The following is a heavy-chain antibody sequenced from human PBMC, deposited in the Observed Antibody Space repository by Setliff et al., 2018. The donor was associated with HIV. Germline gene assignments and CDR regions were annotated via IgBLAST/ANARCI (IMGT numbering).Heavy chain of an antibody. CDR1: GGSITSYY. D-gene: IGHD3-10*01. J-gene: IGHJ2*01. CDR2: ISYSGST. CDR3: ARDRGTITMAVFDL. Sequence: PSETLSLTCTVSGGSITSYYWSWIRQPPGKGLEWIGYISYSGSTNYNPSLKSRVTMSVDTSENQFSLKVISMTAADTAVYYCARDRGTITMAVFDLWGRGTLVTVSS. V-gene: IGHV4-59*12.